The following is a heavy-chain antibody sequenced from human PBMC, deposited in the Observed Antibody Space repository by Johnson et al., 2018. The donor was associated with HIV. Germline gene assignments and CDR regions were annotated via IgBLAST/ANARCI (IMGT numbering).Heavy chain of an antibody. V-gene: IGHV3-30-3*01. CDR3: ARGGNYYDSSGYPHDAFDI. D-gene: IGHD3-22*01. Sequence: QVQLVESGGGVVQPGRSLRLSCAASGFTFSSYAMHWVRQAPGKGLEWVAVISYDGSNKYYADSVKGRFTISRDTSKNTLYLQMNSLRAEDTAVYDCARGGNYYDSSGYPHDAFDIWGQGTMVTVSS. J-gene: IGHJ3*02. CDR1: GFTFSSYA. CDR2: ISYDGSNK.